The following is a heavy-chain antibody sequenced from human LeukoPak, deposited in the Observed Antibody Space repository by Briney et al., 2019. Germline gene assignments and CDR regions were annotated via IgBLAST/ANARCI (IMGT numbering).Heavy chain of an antibody. CDR2: ISYDGSNK. Sequence: GGSLRLSCAASGFSFSTTWMTWVRQAPGKGLEWVAVISYDGSNKYYADSVKGRFTISRDNSKNTLYLQMNSLRAEDTAVYYCARDRKENAFDIWGQGTMVTVSS. V-gene: IGHV3-30-3*01. CDR1: GFSFSTTW. J-gene: IGHJ3*02. CDR3: ARDRKENAFDI.